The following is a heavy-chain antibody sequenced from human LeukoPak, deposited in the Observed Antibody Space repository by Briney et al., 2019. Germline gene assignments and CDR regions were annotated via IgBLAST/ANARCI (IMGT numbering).Heavy chain of an antibody. CDR3: ARGRLIYYGMDV. CDR2: MNPNSGNT. V-gene: IGHV1-8*01. D-gene: IGHD2-21*01. J-gene: IGHJ6*02. Sequence: ASVKVSCKASGYTFTSYDINWVRQATGQGLEWMGWMNPNSGNTVYAQKFQGGVTMTRNTSISTAYMELSSLRSEDTAVYYCARGRLIYYGMDVWGQGTTVTVSS. CDR1: GYTFTSYD.